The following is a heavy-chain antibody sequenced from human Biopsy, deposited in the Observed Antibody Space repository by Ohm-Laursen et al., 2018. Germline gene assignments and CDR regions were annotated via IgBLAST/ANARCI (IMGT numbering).Heavy chain of an antibody. CDR2: IIGIFRTA. Sequence: SSVKVSCKASGGNFRSYTFSWLRQAPGQGLEWMGGIIGIFRTAHYAQKFQGRVTITADEFMSTAYMELSSLRSEDTAVYYCARGGGYNWNNGWFDPWGQGTLVIVSS. V-gene: IGHV1-69*01. D-gene: IGHD1/OR15-1a*01. J-gene: IGHJ5*02. CDR1: GGNFRSYT. CDR3: ARGGGYNWNNGWFDP.